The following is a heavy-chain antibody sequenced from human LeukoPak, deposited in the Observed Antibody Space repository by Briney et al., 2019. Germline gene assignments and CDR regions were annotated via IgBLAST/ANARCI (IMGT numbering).Heavy chain of an antibody. CDR2: IYHSGST. J-gene: IGHJ4*02. D-gene: IGHD6-13*01. V-gene: IGHV4-38-2*01. CDR3: ARLSIAAAGY. CDR1: GYSISSGYY. Sequence: PSETLSLTCAVSGYSISSGYYWGWIRQPPGKGLEWIGSIYHSGSTYYNPSLKSRVTISVGTSKNQFSLKLSSVTAADTAVYHCARLSIAAAGYWGQGTLVTVSS.